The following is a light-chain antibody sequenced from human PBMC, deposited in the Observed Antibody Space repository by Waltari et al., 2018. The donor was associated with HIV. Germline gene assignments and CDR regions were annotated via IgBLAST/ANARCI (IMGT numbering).Light chain of an antibody. Sequence: QSVLTQPPPASGTPGQNITIPCSGHTSHIGTNIENWYQQFPGAAPKLLIYSNNQRPSGVPARFSGSKSGTSASLAISGLQSEDEADYLCAAWDDTLNGLFGGGTKLTVL. J-gene: IGLJ2*01. V-gene: IGLV1-44*01. CDR1: TSHIGTNI. CDR2: SNN. CDR3: AAWDDTLNGL.